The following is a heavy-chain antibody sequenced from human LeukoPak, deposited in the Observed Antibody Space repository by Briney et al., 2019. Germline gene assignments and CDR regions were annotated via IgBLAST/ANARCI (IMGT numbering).Heavy chain of an antibody. D-gene: IGHD6-6*01. V-gene: IGHV1-46*01. CDR3: ARGGHIAARPGYIGY. Sequence: GASVKVSCKASGYTFTSYYMHWVRQAPGQGLEWMGIINPSGGSTSYAQKFQGRVTMTRDTSTSTVYMELSSLRSEDTAVYYCARGGHIAARPGYIGYWGQGTLVTVSS. J-gene: IGHJ4*02. CDR2: INPSGGST. CDR1: GYTFTSYY.